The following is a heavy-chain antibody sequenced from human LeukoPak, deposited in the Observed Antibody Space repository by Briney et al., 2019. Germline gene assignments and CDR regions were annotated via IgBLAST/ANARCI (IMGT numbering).Heavy chain of an antibody. CDR1: GFTFSSYS. V-gene: IGHV3-21*01. CDR2: ISSSSSYI. Sequence: TGGSLRLSCAASGFTFSSYSMNWVRQAPGKGLEWVSSISSSSSYIYYADSVKGRFTISRDNAKNSLYLQMNSLRAEDTAVYYCASSVTAMDLTYYYYYMDVWGKGTTVTVSS. CDR3: ASSVTAMDLTYYYYYMDV. J-gene: IGHJ6*03. D-gene: IGHD5-18*01.